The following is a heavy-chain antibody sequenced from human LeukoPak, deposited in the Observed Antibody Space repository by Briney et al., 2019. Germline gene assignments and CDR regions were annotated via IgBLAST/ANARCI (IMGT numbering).Heavy chain of an antibody. CDR1: GFTFNNAW. V-gene: IGHV3-15*01. D-gene: IGHD3-22*01. CDR2: IKSRTDGGTA. CDR3: STRYYDTSGDTRGI. Sequence: GGSLRLSCAASGFTFNNAWMTWVRQAPGKGLEWVGHIKSRTDGGTAEYAAPVKGRFTISRDDSKNTLYLQMNSLKTEDTAVYYYSTRYYDTSGDTRGIWGQGTMVTVSS. J-gene: IGHJ3*02.